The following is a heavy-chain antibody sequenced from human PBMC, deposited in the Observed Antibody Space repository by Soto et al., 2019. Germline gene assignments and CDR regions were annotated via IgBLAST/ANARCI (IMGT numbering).Heavy chain of an antibody. Sequence: PSETLSLTCTVSGGSISSSSYYWGWIRQPPGKGLEWIGSIYYSGSTYYNPSLKSRVTISVDTSKNQFSLKLSSVTAADTAVYYCASFPYYDYIWGSFRRWDYYYMDVWGKGTTVTVSS. V-gene: IGHV4-39*01. D-gene: IGHD3-16*02. CDR1: GGSISSSSYY. CDR2: IYYSGST. J-gene: IGHJ6*03. CDR3: ASFPYYDYIWGSFRRWDYYYMDV.